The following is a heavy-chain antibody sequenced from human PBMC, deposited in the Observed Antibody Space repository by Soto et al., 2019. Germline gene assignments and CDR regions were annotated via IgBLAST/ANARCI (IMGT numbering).Heavy chain of an antibody. J-gene: IGHJ4*02. V-gene: IGHV4-31*03. CDR1: GGSISTGDYN. D-gene: IGHD5-12*01. CDR2: IYYSGST. CDR3: ARDQYRGFQFHY. Sequence: QVQLQESGPGLVKPSQTLSLSCTVSGGSISTGDYNWSWIRQHPGKGLEWIGYIYYSGSTYYNPSLKSRITISVDTSKNQFSLKLSSVTAADTAVYYCARDQYRGFQFHYWGQGTLVTVSS.